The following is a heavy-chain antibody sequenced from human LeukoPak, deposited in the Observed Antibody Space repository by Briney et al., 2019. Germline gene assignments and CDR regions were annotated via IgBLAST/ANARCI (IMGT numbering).Heavy chain of an antibody. V-gene: IGHV1-2*02. J-gene: IGHJ4*02. Sequence: VSVKVSCKASGYTFTDYYMHWVRQAPGQGFEWMGWISPNDGDTNYAQKFQGRVTMTRDTSISTAHMEVSRLRSDDTAVYYCARANFLYCSSTTCLFDYWGQGTLVTVSS. CDR2: ISPNDGDT. D-gene: IGHD2-2*01. CDR3: ARANFLYCSSTTCLFDY. CDR1: GYTFTDYY.